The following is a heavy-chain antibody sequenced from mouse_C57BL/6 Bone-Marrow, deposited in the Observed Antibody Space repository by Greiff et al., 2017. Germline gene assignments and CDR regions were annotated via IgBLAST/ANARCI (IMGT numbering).Heavy chain of an antibody. D-gene: IGHD2-4*01. J-gene: IGHJ2*01. CDR2: IYPRSGNT. CDR3: ARRRVYYDYSYFDY. CDR1: GYTFTSYG. V-gene: IGHV1-81*01. Sequence: QVQLQQSGAELARPGASVKLSCKASGYTFTSYGISWVKQRTGQGLEWIGEIYPRSGNTYYNEKFKGKATLTAEKSSSNAYMELSSLTSDDSAVYFWARRRVYYDYSYFDYWGQGTTLTVSS.